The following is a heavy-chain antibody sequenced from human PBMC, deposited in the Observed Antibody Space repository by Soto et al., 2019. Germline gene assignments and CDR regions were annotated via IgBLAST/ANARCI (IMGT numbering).Heavy chain of an antibody. CDR2: IWYDGSNK. D-gene: IGHD3-22*01. J-gene: IGHJ6*02. CDR1: GFTFSSYG. CDR3: ARDTSYYDSSGYYYDYYYYGMDV. Sequence: QVQLVESGGGVVQPGRSLRLSCAASGFTFSSYGMHWVRQAPGKGLEWVAVIWYDGSNKYYADSVKGRFTISRDNSKNTLYLQMNSLRAEDTAVYYCARDTSYYDSSGYYYDYYYYGMDVWGQGTTVTVSS. V-gene: IGHV3-33*01.